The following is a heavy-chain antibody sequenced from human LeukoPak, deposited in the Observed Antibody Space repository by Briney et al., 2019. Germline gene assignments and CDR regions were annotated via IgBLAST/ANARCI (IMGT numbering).Heavy chain of an antibody. V-gene: IGHV3-23*01. D-gene: IGHD6-13*01. J-gene: IGHJ3*02. CDR3: AKDSLAAAVTSNAFDI. CDR2: ISGSGGST. Sequence: PGGSLRLSCAVSGFTFSSYAMSWVRQAPGKGLEWVSAISGSGGSTYYADSVKGRFTISRDNSKNTLYLQMNSLRAEDTAVYYCAKDSLAAAVTSNAFDIWGQGTMVTVSS. CDR1: GFTFSSYA.